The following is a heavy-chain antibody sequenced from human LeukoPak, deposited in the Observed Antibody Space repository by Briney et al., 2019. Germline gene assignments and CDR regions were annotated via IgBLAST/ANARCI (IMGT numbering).Heavy chain of an antibody. Sequence: GASVKVPCKASGYTFTSYGISWVRQAPGQGLEWMGWISAYNGNTNYAQKLQGRVTMTTDTSTSTAYMELRSLRSDDTAVYYCARARYYDILTGYTADYGMDVWGQGTTVTVSS. CDR3: ARARYYDILTGYTADYGMDV. D-gene: IGHD3-9*01. J-gene: IGHJ6*02. CDR1: GYTFTSYG. V-gene: IGHV1-18*01. CDR2: ISAYNGNT.